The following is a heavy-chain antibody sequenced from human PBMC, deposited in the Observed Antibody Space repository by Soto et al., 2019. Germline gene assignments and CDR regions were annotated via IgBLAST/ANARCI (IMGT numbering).Heavy chain of an antibody. CDR2: IHYSGSV. V-gene: IGHV4-30-4*01. CDR1: GGSISVEHYH. J-gene: IGHJ6*02. Sequence: QVQLQESDPGLVRPSQTLSLTCTVSGGSISVEHYHWTWIRQPPGKGLEWIGYIHYSGSVYYNPSLQSRLSMSVDTSKNLFSLNLASATAADTAVYFCVREDDDGDRDYYGLDVWGQGTTVTVSS. CDR3: VREDDDGDRDYYGLDV. D-gene: IGHD2-21*02.